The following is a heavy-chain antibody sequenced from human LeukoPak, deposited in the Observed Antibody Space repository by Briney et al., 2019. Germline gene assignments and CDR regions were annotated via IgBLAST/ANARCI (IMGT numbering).Heavy chain of an antibody. D-gene: IGHD7-27*01. V-gene: IGHV1-2*06. Sequence: ASVKVSCRASGYTFTGYYMHWVRQAPGQGLEWMGRINPNSGGTNYAQKFQGRVTMTRDTSISTAYMELSRLRSDDTAVYYCVRTPPNWGADYWGQGTLVTVSS. CDR2: INPNSGGT. CDR1: GYTFTGYY. CDR3: VRTPPNWGADY. J-gene: IGHJ4*02.